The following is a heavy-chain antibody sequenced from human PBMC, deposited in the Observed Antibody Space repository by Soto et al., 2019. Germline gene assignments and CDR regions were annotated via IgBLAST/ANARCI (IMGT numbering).Heavy chain of an antibody. CDR2: VDGTGST. CDR1: GVSISSGSFY. V-gene: IGHV4-61*01. J-gene: IGHJ4*02. CDR3: ARSYSSGNRSEFDY. Sequence: QVQLQESGPGLVRPSETLSLTCTVSGVSISSGSFYCNWIRQPPGKGLEWIGYVDGTGSTNYSPSLKSRVSVSKDTSRNQFSLKLTSVTAAATAVYYCARSYSSGNRSEFDYWGQGNLVTVSS. D-gene: IGHD6-19*01.